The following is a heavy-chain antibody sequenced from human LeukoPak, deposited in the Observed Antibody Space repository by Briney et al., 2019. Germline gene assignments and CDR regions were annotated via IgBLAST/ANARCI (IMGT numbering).Heavy chain of an antibody. D-gene: IGHD4-11*01. CDR3: ARGSVTRSIGGNYYYYYMDV. Sequence: SVKVSCKASGGTFSSYAISWVRQAPGQGLEWMGGIIPIFGTANYAQKFQGRVTITTDESTSTAYMELSSLRSEDTAVYYCARGSVTRSIGGNYYYYYMDVWGKGTTVTVSS. J-gene: IGHJ6*03. CDR1: GGTFSSYA. V-gene: IGHV1-69*05. CDR2: IIPIFGTA.